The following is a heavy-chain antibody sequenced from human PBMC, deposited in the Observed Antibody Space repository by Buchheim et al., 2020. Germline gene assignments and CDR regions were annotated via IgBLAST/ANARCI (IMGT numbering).Heavy chain of an antibody. V-gene: IGHV3-23*01. Sequence: EVQLLESGGGLVQPGGSLRLSCAVSGFTFSNSAMTWVRQAPGKGLEWVSAISRSGDTTYYADSVMGRFTISRDNSKNTLYLQMNSLRVEDTAVYYCEKEEVLNDYWGLGTL. CDR1: GFTFSNSA. CDR3: EKEEVLNDY. J-gene: IGHJ4*02. D-gene: IGHD3-16*01. CDR2: ISRSGDTT.